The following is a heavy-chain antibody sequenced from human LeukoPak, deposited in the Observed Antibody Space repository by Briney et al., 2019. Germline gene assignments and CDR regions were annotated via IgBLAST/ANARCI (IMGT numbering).Heavy chain of an antibody. CDR2: IHWDHDK. D-gene: IGHD2-2*01. J-gene: IGHJ6*01. V-gene: IGHV2-70*01. Sequence: SGPTLVNPTQTLTLTCTFSGFSLRSSGMCVSWIRQPPGKALEWLALIHWDHDKYYSTSLKTRLTISKDTSKNQVVLTMTNMDPVDTATYYCARTSCYGNYYYYGMDVWGQGTTVTVSS. CDR3: ARTSCYGNYYYYGMDV. CDR1: GFSLRSSGMC.